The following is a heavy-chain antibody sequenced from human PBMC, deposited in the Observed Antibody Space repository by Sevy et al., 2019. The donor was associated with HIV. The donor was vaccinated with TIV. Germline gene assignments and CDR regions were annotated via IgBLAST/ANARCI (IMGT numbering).Heavy chain of an antibody. CDR2: INPSGST. Sequence: SETLSLTCAVYVGSFSGYYWTWIRQSPGKGLEWIGEINPSGSTNYNPSLKSRVTIAVDTPKNQFSLKLSSVTAADTAVYYCARAPPVRSGDDSLNWFDPWGQGTLVTVSS. V-gene: IGHV4-34*01. D-gene: IGHD5-12*01. CDR3: ARAPPVRSGDDSLNWFDP. J-gene: IGHJ5*02. CDR1: VGSFSGYY.